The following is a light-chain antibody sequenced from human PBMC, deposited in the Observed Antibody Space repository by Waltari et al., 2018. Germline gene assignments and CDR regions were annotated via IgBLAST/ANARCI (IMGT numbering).Light chain of an antibody. CDR1: QSVGRS. V-gene: IGKV3-20*01. Sequence: EIVLTQSPGTLSLSPGERATLACRASQSVGRSLAWYQQKPGQAPTLPIYDASRRAICIPXXXSGXXSXTXXXXXIXXLEPEDFAVYYCQHYVRLPATFGQGTKVEI. J-gene: IGKJ1*01. CDR2: DAS. CDR3: QHYVRLPAT.